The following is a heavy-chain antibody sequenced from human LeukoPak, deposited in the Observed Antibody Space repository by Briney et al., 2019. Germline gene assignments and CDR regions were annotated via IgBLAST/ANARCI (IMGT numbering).Heavy chain of an antibody. CDR2: FDPEDGET. CDR1: GYTFTSYG. J-gene: IGHJ4*02. V-gene: IGHV1-24*01. D-gene: IGHD3-9*01. Sequence: GASVKVSCKASGYTFTSYGISWVRQAPGKGLEWMGGFDPEDGETIYAQKFQGRVTMTEDTSTDTAYMELSSLRSEDTAVYYCAGYYDSLRYFDWSPYDYWGQGTLVTVSS. CDR3: AGYYDSLRYFDWSPYDY.